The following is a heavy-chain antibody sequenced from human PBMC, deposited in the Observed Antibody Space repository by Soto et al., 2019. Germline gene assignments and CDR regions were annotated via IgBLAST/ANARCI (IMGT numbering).Heavy chain of an antibody. CDR1: GFTFSDSY. J-gene: IGHJ6*02. CDR3: ARVSWQEKYGMDV. V-gene: IGHV3-11*01. CDR2: ITFSGNTV. Sequence: QVQLVESGGGLVKPGGSLRLSCAASGFTFSDSYMSWIRQAPGKGLEWISYITFSGNTVYYADSLKGRFTISRDNAKTTLYLQMNRLRAEDTAVYYCARVSWQEKYGMDVWGQGTTVTVSS.